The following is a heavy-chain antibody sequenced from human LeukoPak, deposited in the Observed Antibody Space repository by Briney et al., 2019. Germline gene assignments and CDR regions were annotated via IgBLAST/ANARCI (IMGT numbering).Heavy chain of an antibody. J-gene: IGHJ4*02. D-gene: IGHD1-1*01. Sequence: PGGSLRLSCTASGVTFSNTWMSWVRQAPGKGLEWVGLFTSRSAGGTIHYAAPVQGRVTILGEESKTTWHLQIYGLQIRYRGMYCCTAGGGTMEFWGQGHLVTVSS. CDR3: TAGGGTMEF. CDR1: GVTFSNTW. CDR2: FTSRSAGGTI. V-gene: IGHV3-15*01.